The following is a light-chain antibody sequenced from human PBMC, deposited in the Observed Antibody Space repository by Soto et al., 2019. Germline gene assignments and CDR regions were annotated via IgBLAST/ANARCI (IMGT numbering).Light chain of an antibody. CDR3: QQYNKFSPT. Sequence: DIQMTQSPSTLSASVGDRVTMTCRASQSIGSWLAWYQHKPGRAPKLLIFDGARLESGVPSRFSGSGSGTEFTFTISSLQPEDFATYYCQQYNKFSPTFGQGTKVDMK. J-gene: IGKJ1*01. CDR1: QSIGSW. V-gene: IGKV1-5*01. CDR2: DGA.